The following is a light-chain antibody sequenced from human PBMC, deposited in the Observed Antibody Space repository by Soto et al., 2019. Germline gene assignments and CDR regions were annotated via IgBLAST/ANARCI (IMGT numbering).Light chain of an antibody. CDR1: QGIGND. CDR3: QQLNTLPFT. Sequence: IQMTQSPSSLSASLLDRVTITCRSGQGIGNDLAWFQQRPGKAPKLMIYEASTLQSGVPSRFSGSGSGTEFTLTISGLLPEDFATYHCQQLNTLPFTFGQGTRLEIK. CDR2: EAS. V-gene: IGKV1-17*01. J-gene: IGKJ5*01.